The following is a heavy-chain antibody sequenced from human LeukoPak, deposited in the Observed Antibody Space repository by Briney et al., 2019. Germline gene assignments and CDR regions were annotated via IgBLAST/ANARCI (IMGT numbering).Heavy chain of an antibody. CDR2: ISAYNGNT. J-gene: IGHJ6*02. CDR1: GYTFTSYG. D-gene: IGHD2-15*01. Sequence: ASVKVSCKASGYTFTSYGISWVRQAPGQGLEWMGWISAYNGNTNYAQKLQGRVTMTTDTSTSTAYMELRSLRSDDTAVYYCARDRAPDCSGGSCYSDGMDVWGQGTTVTVYS. V-gene: IGHV1-18*01. CDR3: ARDRAPDCSGGSCYSDGMDV.